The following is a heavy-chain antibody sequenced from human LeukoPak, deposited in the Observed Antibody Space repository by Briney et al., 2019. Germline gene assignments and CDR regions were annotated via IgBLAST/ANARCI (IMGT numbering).Heavy chain of an antibody. CDR1: GGSISSSSYY. Sequence: PSETLSLTCTVSGGSISSSSYYWGWIRQPPGKGLEWIGSIYYSGSTYYNPSLKSRVTISVDTSKNQFSLKLSSVTAADTAVYYCARPSRIAVAGTRSRYYFDYWGQGTLVTVSS. V-gene: IGHV4-39*01. CDR2: IYYSGST. J-gene: IGHJ4*02. CDR3: ARPSRIAVAGTRSRYYFDY. D-gene: IGHD6-19*01.